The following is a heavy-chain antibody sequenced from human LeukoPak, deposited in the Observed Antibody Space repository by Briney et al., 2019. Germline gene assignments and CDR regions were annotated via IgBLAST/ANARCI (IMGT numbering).Heavy chain of an antibody. V-gene: IGHV3-53*01. CDR3: ARGVDIVARDYFDY. D-gene: IGHD5-12*01. J-gene: IGHJ4*02. CDR1: GFTVSSNY. CDR2: IYSGGST. Sequence: PGGSLRLSCAASGFTVSSNYMSWVRQAPGKGLEWVSVIYSGGSTYYADSVKGRFTISRDNSKNTLYLQMNSLRAEDTAVYYCARGVDIVARDYFDYWGQGTLVTVSS.